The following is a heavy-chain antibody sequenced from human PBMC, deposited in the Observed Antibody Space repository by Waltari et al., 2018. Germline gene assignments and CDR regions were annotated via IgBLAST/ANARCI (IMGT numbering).Heavy chain of an antibody. V-gene: IGHV4-39*07. Sequence: QLQLQESGPGLVKPSETLSLTCTVSGGSISSSSYYWGWIRQPPGKGLEWIGSIYYSGVTYYNPSLKSRVTISVDTSKNQFSLKLSSVTAADTAVYYCARDHGDYPDAFDIWGQGTMVTVSS. D-gene: IGHD4-17*01. CDR1: GGSISSSSYY. CDR2: IYYSGVT. CDR3: ARDHGDYPDAFDI. J-gene: IGHJ3*02.